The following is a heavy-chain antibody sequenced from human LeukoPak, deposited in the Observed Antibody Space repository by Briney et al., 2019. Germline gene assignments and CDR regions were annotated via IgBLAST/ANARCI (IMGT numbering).Heavy chain of an antibody. D-gene: IGHD2-2*01. CDR2: IIPILGIA. V-gene: IGHV1-69*02. CDR3: ASGQDIVVVPAAIDYYYMDV. CDR1: GGTFSSYT. J-gene: IGHJ6*03. Sequence: SVKVSCKASGGTFSSYTISWVRQAPGQGLEWMGRIIPILGIANYAQKFQGRVTITADESTSTAYMELSSLRSEDTAVYYCASGQDIVVVPAAIDYYYMDVWGKGTTVTVSS.